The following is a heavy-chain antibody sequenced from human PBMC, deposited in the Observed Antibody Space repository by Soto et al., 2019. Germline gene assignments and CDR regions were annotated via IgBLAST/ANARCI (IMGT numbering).Heavy chain of an antibody. J-gene: IGHJ6*02. CDR3: AKERDVGTTCYYYGMDV. CDR2: ISYDGSNK. CDR1: GFTFSSYG. Sequence: GGSLRLSCAASGFTFSSYGMHWVRQAPGKGLEWVAVISYDGSNKYYADSVKGRFTISRDNSKNTLYLQMISLRAEDTAVYYCAKERDVGTTCYYYGMDVWGQGTTVTVSS. D-gene: IGHD1-26*01. V-gene: IGHV3-30*18.